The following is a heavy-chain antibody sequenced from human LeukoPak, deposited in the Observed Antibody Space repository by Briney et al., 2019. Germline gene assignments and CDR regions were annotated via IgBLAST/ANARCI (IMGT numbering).Heavy chain of an antibody. Sequence: QPGGSLRLSCAASGFTFSSYSMNWVRQAPGKGLEWGSYISSSSSTIYYADSVKGRFTISRDNAKNSLYLQMNSLRAEDTAVYYCAREGSGSYQFDYWGQGTLVTVSS. V-gene: IGHV3-48*04. CDR1: GFTFSSYS. J-gene: IGHJ4*02. CDR3: AREGSGSYQFDY. D-gene: IGHD3-10*01. CDR2: ISSSSSTI.